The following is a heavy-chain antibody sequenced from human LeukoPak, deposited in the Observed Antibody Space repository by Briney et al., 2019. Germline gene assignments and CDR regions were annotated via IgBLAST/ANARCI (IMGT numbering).Heavy chain of an antibody. CDR1: GGSFSGYY. J-gene: IGHJ4*02. D-gene: IGHD4-23*01. Sequence: PSETLSLTCAVYGGSFSGYYWSWIRQPPGRGLEWIGEINHSGSTNYNPSLKSRVTISVDTSKNQFSLKLSSVTAADTAVYYCARVTGYGGNSGVVNYWGQGALVTVSS. CDR3: ARVTGYGGNSGVVNY. CDR2: INHSGST. V-gene: IGHV4-34*01.